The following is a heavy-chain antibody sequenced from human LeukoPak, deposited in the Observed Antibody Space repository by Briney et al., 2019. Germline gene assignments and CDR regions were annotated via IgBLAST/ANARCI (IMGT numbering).Heavy chain of an antibody. CDR1: GFTFSSYW. V-gene: IGHV3-74*01. D-gene: IGHD3-22*01. CDR2: IKNDGAT. J-gene: IGHJ1*01. Sequence: SLRLSCAASGFTFSSYWMHCVRQSPGTELVCFSRIKNDGATRYAESVKARFTIYRDNAKNIVSVKMTSLRAEDTAVYYSARATFEIDGYSPEYFRHWGQGTLVIVSS. CDR3: ARATFEIDGYSPEYFRH.